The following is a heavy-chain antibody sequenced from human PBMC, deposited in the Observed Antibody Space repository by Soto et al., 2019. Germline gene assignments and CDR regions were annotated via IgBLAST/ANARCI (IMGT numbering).Heavy chain of an antibody. CDR2: MQPSSGRT. Sequence: QVQLVQSGAEVREPGASVKVSCKASGYSFTSLDINWVRQTTGQGLEWMGWMQPSSGRTGYAQKFQGRVTMTRDTSINTDYMELSSLKSDDTAFYYCARGVTAGVDYWGQGTLVTVSS. V-gene: IGHV1-8*01. CDR3: ARGVTAGVDY. CDR1: GYSFTSLD. D-gene: IGHD1-26*01. J-gene: IGHJ4*02.